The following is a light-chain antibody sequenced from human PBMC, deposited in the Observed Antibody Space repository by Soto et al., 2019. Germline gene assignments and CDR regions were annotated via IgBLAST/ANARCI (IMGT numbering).Light chain of an antibody. CDR1: QSILYRSNNKNY. Sequence: DIVMTQSPDSLAVSPGERATINCKSSQSILYRSNNKNYLAWYRQKPGQPPKLLIYWASIRESGVPDRISGSGSGTDFTLTISSLQAEDVAVYYCQQYYSTPPYTFGQGTKLEIK. CDR2: WAS. J-gene: IGKJ2*01. CDR3: QQYYSTPPYT. V-gene: IGKV4-1*01.